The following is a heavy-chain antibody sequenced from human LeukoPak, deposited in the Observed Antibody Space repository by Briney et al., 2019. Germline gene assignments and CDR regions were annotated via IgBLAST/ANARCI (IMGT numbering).Heavy chain of an antibody. Sequence: GGSLRLSCAASGFTFDDYAMHWVRQAPGKGLEWVSGISWNSGNIGYADSVKGRFTISRDNAKNSLYVEMNSLRVEDTALYYCAKAAYSSGWYHFDYWGQGTLVTVSS. J-gene: IGHJ4*02. CDR2: ISWNSGNI. CDR1: GFTFDDYA. V-gene: IGHV3-9*01. D-gene: IGHD6-19*01. CDR3: AKAAYSSGWYHFDY.